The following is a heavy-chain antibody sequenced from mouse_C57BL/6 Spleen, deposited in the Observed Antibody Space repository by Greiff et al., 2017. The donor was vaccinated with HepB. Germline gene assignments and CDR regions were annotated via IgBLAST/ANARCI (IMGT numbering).Heavy chain of an antibody. D-gene: IGHD1-1*01. J-gene: IGHJ4*01. CDR1: GYTFTDYY. V-gene: IGHV1-19*01. CDR3: ARGDLYYYGSSGAMDY. Sequence: EVQLQESGPVLVKPGASVKMSCKASGYTFTDYYMNWVKQSHGKSLEWIGVINPYNGGTSYNQKFKGKATLTVDKSSSTAYMELNSLTSEDSAVYYCARGDLYYYGSSGAMDYWGQGTSVTVSS. CDR2: INPYNGGT.